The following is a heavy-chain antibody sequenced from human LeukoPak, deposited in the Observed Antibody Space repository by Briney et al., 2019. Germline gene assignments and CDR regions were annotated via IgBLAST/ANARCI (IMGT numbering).Heavy chain of an antibody. Sequence: PGGSLRLSCAASGFTFSSYWMHWVRQAPGKGLVWVSRINSDGSSTKYVDSVKGRFTISRDNAKNTLDLQMNSLRAADTAVYYCARDHYYDSSQFDYWGQGTLVTVSS. CDR2: INSDGSST. CDR1: GFTFSSYW. J-gene: IGHJ4*02. D-gene: IGHD3-22*01. CDR3: ARDHYYDSSQFDY. V-gene: IGHV3-74*01.